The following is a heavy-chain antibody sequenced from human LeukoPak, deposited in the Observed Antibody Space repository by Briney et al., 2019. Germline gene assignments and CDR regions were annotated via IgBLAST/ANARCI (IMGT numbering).Heavy chain of an antibody. Sequence: PGGSLRLSCAASGFTFSSYAMSWVRQAPGKGLEWVGRIKSRTDGGTTDYAAPVKGKFTISRDDSKNTLYLQMNSLNTEDTAVYYCTTPYYYGSGTITPIYYFDYWGQGTLVTVSS. V-gene: IGHV3-15*01. CDR3: TTPYYYGSGTITPIYYFDY. CDR2: IKSRTDGGTT. J-gene: IGHJ4*02. D-gene: IGHD3-10*01. CDR1: GFTFSSYA.